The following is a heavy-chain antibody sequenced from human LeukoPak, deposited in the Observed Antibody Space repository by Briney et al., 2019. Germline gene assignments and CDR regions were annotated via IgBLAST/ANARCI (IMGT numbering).Heavy chain of an antibody. Sequence: SETLSLTCTVSGGSISSYYWSWIRQPAGKGLEWIGYIYYSGSTNYNPSLKSRVTISVDTSKNQFSLKLSSVTAADTAVYYCARGLRGGPNWFDPWGQGTLVTVSS. CDR2: IYYSGST. D-gene: IGHD3-16*01. V-gene: IGHV4-59*01. CDR3: ARGLRGGPNWFDP. J-gene: IGHJ5*02. CDR1: GGSISSYY.